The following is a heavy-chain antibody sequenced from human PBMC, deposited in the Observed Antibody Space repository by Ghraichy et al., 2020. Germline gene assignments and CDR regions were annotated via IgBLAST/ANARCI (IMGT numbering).Heavy chain of an antibody. D-gene: IGHD7-27*01. CDR2: IFNSGNI. Sequence: SETLSLTCTVSGGSIGSGSNYWSWIRQPAGKGLEWIGRIFNSGNINYNPSLKSRVTISVDTSNNQFSLKLNSVTAADTAVYYCAREGTGDWEGLYYSYTDVWGKGATVTVSS. CDR3: AREGTGDWEGLYYSYTDV. V-gene: IGHV4-61*02. CDR1: GGSIGSGSNY. J-gene: IGHJ6*03.